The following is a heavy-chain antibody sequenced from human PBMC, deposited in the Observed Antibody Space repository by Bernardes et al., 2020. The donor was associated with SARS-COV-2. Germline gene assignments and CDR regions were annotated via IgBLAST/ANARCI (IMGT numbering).Heavy chain of an antibody. V-gene: IGHV3-21*03. Sequence: GGSLSLSSAASGFTFSSYSMNWVRQAPGKGLEWVSSISSSSSYIYYADSVKGRFTISRDNAKNSLYLQMNSLKTEDTAVYYCTTEGRGNDYGDSTDYWGQGTLVTVSS. CDR3: TTEGRGNDYGDSTDY. CDR2: ISSSSSYI. J-gene: IGHJ4*02. CDR1: GFTFSSYS. D-gene: IGHD4-17*01.